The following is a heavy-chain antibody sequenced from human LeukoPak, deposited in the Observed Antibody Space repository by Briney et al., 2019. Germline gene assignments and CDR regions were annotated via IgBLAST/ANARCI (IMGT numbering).Heavy chain of an antibody. CDR2: ISGSGDTT. J-gene: IGHJ4*02. CDR3: AKCPSYVVLGAIRLDY. D-gene: IGHD2-2*01. V-gene: IGHV3-23*01. CDR1: GFAFSSYA. Sequence: PGGSLRLSCAASGFAFSSYAMSWVRQAPGMGLEWVSAISGSGDTTYYADSVKGRFTVSRDNSKNTLYLQMNSLRAEDTAVYYCAKCPSYVVLGAIRLDYWGQGTLVTVSS.